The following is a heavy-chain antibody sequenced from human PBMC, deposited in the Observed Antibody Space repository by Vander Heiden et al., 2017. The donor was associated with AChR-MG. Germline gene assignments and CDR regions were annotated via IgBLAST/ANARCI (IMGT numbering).Heavy chain of an antibody. Sequence: QVQLVQSGAEVKKPGASVKVSCKASGYTFTGYYMHWVRQAPGQGLEWMGWINPNSGGTNYAQKFQGRVTMTRDTSISTAYMELSRLRSDDTAVYYCARTPRRIAAAGTHFDYWGQGTLVTVSS. D-gene: IGHD6-13*01. CDR1: GYTFTGYY. CDR3: ARTPRRIAAAGTHFDY. CDR2: INPNSGGT. V-gene: IGHV1-2*02. J-gene: IGHJ4*02.